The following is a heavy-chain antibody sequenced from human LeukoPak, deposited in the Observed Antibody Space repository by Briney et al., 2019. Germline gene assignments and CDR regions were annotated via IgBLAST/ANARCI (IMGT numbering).Heavy chain of an antibody. CDR3: ARGGIYCSSTSCAFPMGGY. Sequence: GGSLRLSCAASGFTFSSYAMHWVRQAPGKGLEWVAVISYDGSNKYYADSVKGRFTISRDNSKNTLYPQMNSLRAEDTAVYYCARGGIYCSSTSCAFPMGGYWGQGTLVTVSS. V-gene: IGHV3-30-3*01. CDR2: ISYDGSNK. J-gene: IGHJ4*02. CDR1: GFTFSSYA. D-gene: IGHD2-2*01.